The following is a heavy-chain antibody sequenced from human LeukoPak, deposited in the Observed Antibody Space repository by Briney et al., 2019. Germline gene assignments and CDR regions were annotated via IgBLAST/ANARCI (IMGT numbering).Heavy chain of an antibody. CDR1: GFTFSSYA. CDR3: TRDFGAMVGGFDF. V-gene: IGHV3-30-3*01. CDR2: ISYDGSNK. J-gene: IGHJ4*02. D-gene: IGHD3-10*01. Sequence: GSLRLSCAASGFTFSSYAMHWVRQAPGKGLEWVAVISYDGSNKYYADSVKGRFTISRDNSKNTLYLQMNSLRAEDTAVYYCTRDFGAMVGGFDFWGQGTLVTVSS.